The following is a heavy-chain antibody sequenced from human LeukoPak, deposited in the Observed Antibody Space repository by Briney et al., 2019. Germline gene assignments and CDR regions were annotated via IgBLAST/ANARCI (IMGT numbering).Heavy chain of an antibody. J-gene: IGHJ4*02. CDR2: ISYDGSNK. CDR3: ARGPYSSLS. CDR1: GFTFSSYG. Sequence: GGSLRLSCAASGFTFSSYGMHWVRQAPGKGLEWVAVISYDGSNKYYADSVKGRFTISRDNSKNTLYLQMNSLRAEDTAVYYCARGPYSSLSWGQGTLVTVSS. V-gene: IGHV3-33*05. D-gene: IGHD6-19*01.